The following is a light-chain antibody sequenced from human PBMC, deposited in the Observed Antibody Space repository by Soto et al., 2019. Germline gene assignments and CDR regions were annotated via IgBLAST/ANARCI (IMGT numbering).Light chain of an antibody. Sequence: LTQPASVSGSPGQSITISCTGTSSDVGGYNYVSWYQQHPGKAPKFMIYDVSNRPSGVSNRFSGSKSGNTASLTISGLQAEDEADYYCCSHTTSYTRYIVFGIGSTVT. CDR1: SSDVGGYNY. V-gene: IGLV2-14*01. CDR2: DVS. CDR3: CSHTTSYTRYIV. J-gene: IGLJ1*01.